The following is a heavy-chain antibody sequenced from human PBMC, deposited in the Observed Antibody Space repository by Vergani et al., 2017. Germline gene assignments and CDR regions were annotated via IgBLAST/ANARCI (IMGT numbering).Heavy chain of an antibody. D-gene: IGHD4-17*01. V-gene: IGHV1-46*01. J-gene: IGHJ4*02. Sequence: QSGAEVKKPGASVRISCQASGYTFTDYGINWVRRAPGQGFQWMGTLYPSSGSPVYGQDFRGRVTMTRDTSTSTGYMELRSPRSDDTAVYYCARVHGDYAPPGDGRIDWGQGTLVTVSS. CDR1: GYTFTDYG. CDR3: ARVHGDYAPPGDGRID. CDR2: LYPSSGSP.